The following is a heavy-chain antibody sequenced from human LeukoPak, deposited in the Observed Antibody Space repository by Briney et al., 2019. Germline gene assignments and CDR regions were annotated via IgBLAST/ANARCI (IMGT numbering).Heavy chain of an antibody. Sequence: SETLSLTCTVSGGSIRSYYWSWIRQPPGKGLEWIGYIYYSGSTNYNPSLKSRVTISVDTSKNQFSLKLSSVTAADTAVYYCARRVTIFGVGYFDYWGQGTLVTVSS. V-gene: IGHV4-59*08. CDR2: IYYSGST. CDR3: ARRVTIFGVGYFDY. J-gene: IGHJ4*02. D-gene: IGHD3-3*01. CDR1: GGSIRSYY.